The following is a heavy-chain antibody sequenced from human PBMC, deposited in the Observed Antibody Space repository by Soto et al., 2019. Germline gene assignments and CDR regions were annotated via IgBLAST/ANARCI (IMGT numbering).Heavy chain of an antibody. CDR1: GFSLNTSGVG. J-gene: IGHJ5*02. Sequence: QITLKESGPTLVKPSQTLTLTCTFSGFSLNTSGVGVGWLRQPPGKALEWLALIYWDDDKRYSPSLRSRLTITQYTSKSPVVLTMTAVDPVDTGTYYCAHKEGPAAKLCFDPWGHGTLVTVSS. CDR2: IYWDDDK. CDR3: AHKEGPAAKLCFDP. D-gene: IGHD2-2*01. V-gene: IGHV2-5*02.